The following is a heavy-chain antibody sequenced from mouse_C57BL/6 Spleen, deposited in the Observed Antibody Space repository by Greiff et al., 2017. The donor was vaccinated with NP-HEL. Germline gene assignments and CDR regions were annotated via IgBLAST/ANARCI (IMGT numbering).Heavy chain of an antibody. CDR3: AREGLRGDYFDY. V-gene: IGHV1-55*01. CDR2: IYPGSGST. CDR1: GYTFTSYW. D-gene: IGHD2-4*01. Sequence: QVQLQQPGAELVKPGASVKMSCKASGYTFTSYWITWVKQRPGQGLEWIGDIYPGSGSTNYNEKFKSKATLTVDTSSSTAYMQLSSLTSEDSAVYYCAREGLRGDYFDYWGQGTTLTVSS. J-gene: IGHJ2*01.